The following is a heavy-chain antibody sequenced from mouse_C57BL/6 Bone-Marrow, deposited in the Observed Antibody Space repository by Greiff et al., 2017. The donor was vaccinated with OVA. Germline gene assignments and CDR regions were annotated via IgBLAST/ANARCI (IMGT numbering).Heavy chain of an antibody. Sequence: VQLHQPDAELVKPGASVKISCKVSGYTFTDHTLHWVKQRPEQGLEWIGSISPRDGSTKYNEKFKGKATLTADKSSSTAYMQLNSLTSEDAAVYFGARITGTYGYCDGWGTGTTVTVSS. J-gene: IGHJ1*03. CDR2: ISPRDGST. D-gene: IGHD4-1*01. V-gene: IGHV1-78*01. CDR3: ARITGTYGYCDG. CDR1: GYTFTDHT.